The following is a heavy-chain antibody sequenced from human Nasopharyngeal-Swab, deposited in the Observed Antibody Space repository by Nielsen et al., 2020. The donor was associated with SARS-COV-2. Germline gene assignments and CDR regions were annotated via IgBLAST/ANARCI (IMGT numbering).Heavy chain of an antibody. V-gene: IGHV3-7*01. CDR2: IKQDGSEK. D-gene: IGHD3-22*01. CDR3: ARDKTYYYDSSGYSQDY. Sequence: WIRQPPGKGLEWVANIKQDGSEKYYVDSVKGRFTISRDNAKNSLYLQMNSLRAEGTAVYYCARDKTYYYDSSGYSQDYWGQGTLVTVSS. J-gene: IGHJ4*02.